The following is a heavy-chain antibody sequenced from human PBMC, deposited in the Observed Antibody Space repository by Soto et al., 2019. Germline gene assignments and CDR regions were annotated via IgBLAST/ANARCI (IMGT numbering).Heavy chain of an antibody. Sequence: ASVKVSCKASGYTFTGYYMHWVRQAPGQGLEWMGWINPNSGGTNYAQKFQGWVTMTRDTSISTAYMEPSRLRSDDTAVYYCARSVQEGTVYAIQGYYYYMDVWGKGTTVTVSS. CDR3: ARSVQEGTVYAIQGYYYYMDV. V-gene: IGHV1-2*04. CDR2: INPNSGGT. J-gene: IGHJ6*03. D-gene: IGHD2-8*01. CDR1: GYTFTGYY.